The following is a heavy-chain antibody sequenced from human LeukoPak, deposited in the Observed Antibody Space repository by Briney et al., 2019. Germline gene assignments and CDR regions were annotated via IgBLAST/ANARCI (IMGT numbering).Heavy chain of an antibody. CDR3: ISAVQGTTYFDH. J-gene: IGHJ4*02. Sequence: GESLKIFCKRSGFPISTYWIGWVRQMPGKALEWLGLIYLGDAHATTSPSSFQGQVAFSADKSISTAYLQWSSLQASDGGVYYCISAVQGTTYFDHWGQGIRVTVSS. V-gene: IGHV5-51*01. CDR2: IYLGDAHA. CDR1: GFPISTYW. D-gene: IGHD2/OR15-2a*01.